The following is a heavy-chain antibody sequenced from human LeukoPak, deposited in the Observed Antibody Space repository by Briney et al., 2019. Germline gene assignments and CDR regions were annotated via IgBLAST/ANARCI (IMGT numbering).Heavy chain of an antibody. V-gene: IGHV3-7*04. CDR2: IKEDGSEK. J-gene: IGHJ4*02. CDR1: GFTFSSYW. Sequence: GGSLRLSCAASGFTFSSYWMSGVRQTPQKGLEWVANIKEDGSEKYYVDSVKGRFTISRENTKNSLYLQMTSLRSDDTAVYYCARDHLGYSFDYWGQGTLVTVSS. CDR3: ARDHLGYSFDY.